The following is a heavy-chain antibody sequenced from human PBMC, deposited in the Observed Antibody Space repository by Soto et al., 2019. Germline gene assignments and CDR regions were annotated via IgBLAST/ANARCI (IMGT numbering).Heavy chain of an antibody. Sequence: SETLSLTCAVYGGSFSGYYWSWIRQPPGKRLEWIGEINHSGSTNYNPSLKSRVTISVDTSKNQFSLKLSSVTAADAAEYYFAWQPYDFWSGYFDYYYGMDVWGQGTTDTVSS. J-gene: IGHJ6*02. CDR2: INHSGST. V-gene: IGHV4-34*01. CDR1: GGSFSGYY. CDR3: AWQPYDFWSGYFDYYYGMDV. D-gene: IGHD3-3*01.